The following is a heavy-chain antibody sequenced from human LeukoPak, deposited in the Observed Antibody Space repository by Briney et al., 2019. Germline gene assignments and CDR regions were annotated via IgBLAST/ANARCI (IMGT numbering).Heavy chain of an antibody. CDR3: VRQPFLTGYFFDP. CDR1: GYSINSGYY. J-gene: IGHJ5*02. Sequence: SEALSLTCTVSGYSINSGYYWGWIRQPPGKGLEWIGSIYYSGSTYYNPSLKSRVTISVDTSKNQFSLKLSSVTAADTAVYYCVRQPFLTGYFFDPWGQGTLVTVSS. D-gene: IGHD3-9*01. CDR2: IYYSGST. V-gene: IGHV4-38-2*02.